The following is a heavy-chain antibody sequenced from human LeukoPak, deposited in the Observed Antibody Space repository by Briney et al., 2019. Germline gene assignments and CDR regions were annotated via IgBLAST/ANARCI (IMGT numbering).Heavy chain of an antibody. D-gene: IGHD1-1*01. CDR1: GFTQNEFG. CDR2: IWYDGSNK. Sequence: SGRSLRHSYAASGFTQNEFGVHWVRQAPGQGLEWVALIWYDGSNKYYADSVKGRFTISRDNSKNTVYLQMNSLRVEDTAIYYCARERPTGIYDISLHWGRETLATVSS. J-gene: IGHJ4*02. V-gene: IGHV3-33*01. CDR3: ARERPTGIYDISLH.